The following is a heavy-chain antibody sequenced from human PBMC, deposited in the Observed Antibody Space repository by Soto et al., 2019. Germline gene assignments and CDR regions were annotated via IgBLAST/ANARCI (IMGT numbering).Heavy chain of an antibody. J-gene: IGHJ4*02. CDR3: ARMSNRRSFDY. CDR2: IFSNDEK. V-gene: IGHV2-26*01. CDR1: GLSLSNARMG. Sequence: SGPTLVNPTETLTLTCTVSGLSLSNARMGVSWIRQPPGKALEWLAHIFSNDEKSYSTSLKSRLTISKDTSKSQVVLTMTNMDHVDTATYYCARMSNRRSFDYWGQGTLVTFSS.